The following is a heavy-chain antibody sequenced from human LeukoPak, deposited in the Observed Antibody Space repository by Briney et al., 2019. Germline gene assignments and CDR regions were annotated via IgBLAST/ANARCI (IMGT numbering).Heavy chain of an antibody. CDR3: ARPGVRQLATDDAFDI. CDR1: GGSISSYY. J-gene: IGHJ3*02. D-gene: IGHD6-6*01. CDR2: IYYSGST. Sequence: SETLSLTCTVSGGSISSYYWSWIRQPPGKGLEWIGYIYYSGSTNYNPSLKSRVTISVDTSKNQFSLKLSSVTAADTAVYYCARPGVRQLATDDAFDIWGQGTMVTVSS. V-gene: IGHV4-59*01.